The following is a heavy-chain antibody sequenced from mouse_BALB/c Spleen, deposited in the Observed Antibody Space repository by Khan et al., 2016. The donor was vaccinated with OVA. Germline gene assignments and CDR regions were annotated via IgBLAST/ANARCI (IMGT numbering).Heavy chain of an antibody. D-gene: IGHD3-2*01. CDR3: ARHRCDSGHNPYFDY. CDR1: GYSFSSYS. Sequence: EVELVESGGGLVRPGGSLKLSCAASGYSFSSYSMSWVRQTPEKRLEWVATISSGGTYTNYPDSVKGRFTITRDKSKNTLYLQLSSLKSEDTAIYYSARHRCDSGHNPYFDYWGQGTTLTVAA. J-gene: IGHJ2*01. CDR2: ISSGGTYT. V-gene: IGHV5-6-4*01.